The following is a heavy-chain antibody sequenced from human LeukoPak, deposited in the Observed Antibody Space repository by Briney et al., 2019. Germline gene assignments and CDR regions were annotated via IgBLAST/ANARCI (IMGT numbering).Heavy chain of an antibody. Sequence: GGSLRLSCAASGFTFSSYWMSWVRQAPGKGLEWVANINQGGSEKYYVDSVKGRFTISRDNSKNTLFLQMNSLRPEDTAVYHCAKVALFSGYYPPFDYWGQGTLVTVSS. D-gene: IGHD3-22*01. CDR3: AKVALFSGYYPPFDY. V-gene: IGHV3-7*02. J-gene: IGHJ4*02. CDR1: GFTFSSYW. CDR2: INQGGSEK.